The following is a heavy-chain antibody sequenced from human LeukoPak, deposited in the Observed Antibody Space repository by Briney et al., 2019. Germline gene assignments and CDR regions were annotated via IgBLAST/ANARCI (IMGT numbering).Heavy chain of an antibody. D-gene: IGHD2-15*01. CDR1: GFSLDDAW. CDR3: AQLGGGGY. V-gene: IGHV3-15*01. J-gene: IGHJ4*02. Sequence: PGGSLRLSCAASGFSLDDAWMSWVRQAPGKGLDCVGRIKPKTHGGTTDYAESVNGRFSVSRDDSKNTMYLQINSLTTEDTGLYHCAQLGGGGYWGQGTQVTVSS. CDR2: IKPKTHGGTT.